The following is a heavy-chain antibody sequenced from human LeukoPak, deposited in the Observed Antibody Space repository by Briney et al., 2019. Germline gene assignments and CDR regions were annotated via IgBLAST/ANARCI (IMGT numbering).Heavy chain of an antibody. CDR3: ARDLTLPPYHWFDP. D-gene: IGHD2-2*01. CDR1: GGSISSSY. Sequence: SETLSLTCTVSGGSISSSYWSWIRQPAGKGLEWIGRIHSSGTANYNPSLKSRVTVSLDTSKNQFSLTLSSVTAPHTALYYCARDLTLPPYHWFDPWRQGT. V-gene: IGHV4-4*07. J-gene: IGHJ5*02. CDR2: IHSSGTA.